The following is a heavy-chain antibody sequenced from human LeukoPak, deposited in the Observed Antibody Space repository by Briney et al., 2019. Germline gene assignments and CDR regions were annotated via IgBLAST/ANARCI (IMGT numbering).Heavy chain of an antibody. Sequence: PGGSLRLSCAASGFTFSSYAMSWVRQAPGRGLEGVSAISGSGGSTYYADSVKGRFTISRDNSKNTLYLQMNSLRAEDTAVYYCAKAPTYFSGGSCYYFDYWGQGTLVTVSS. V-gene: IGHV3-23*01. D-gene: IGHD2-15*01. CDR2: ISGSGGST. J-gene: IGHJ4*02. CDR1: GFTFSSYA. CDR3: AKAPTYFSGGSCYYFDY.